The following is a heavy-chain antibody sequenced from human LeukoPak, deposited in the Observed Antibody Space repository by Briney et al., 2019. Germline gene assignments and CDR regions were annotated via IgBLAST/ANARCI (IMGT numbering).Heavy chain of an antibody. V-gene: IGHV4-34*01. D-gene: IGHD2-8*02. Sequence: PSETLSLTCAVYGGSFSGYYWSWIRQPPGKGLEWIGEINHSGSTNYNPSLKSRVTISVDTSKNQFSLRLSSVTAADPAVYYCARGLWWCSTRRGCWFDPWGQGTLVTVSS. CDR1: GGSFSGYY. J-gene: IGHJ5*02. CDR3: ARGLWWCSTRRGCWFDP. CDR2: INHSGST.